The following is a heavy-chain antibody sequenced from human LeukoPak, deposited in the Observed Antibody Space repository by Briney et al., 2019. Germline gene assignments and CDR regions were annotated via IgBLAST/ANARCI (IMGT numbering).Heavy chain of an antibody. V-gene: IGHV1-24*01. CDR3: ATTMVRGVTYTFDY. CDR1: GYTLTELS. CDR2: FDPEDGET. Sequence: GASAKVSCKVSGYTLTELSMHWVRQAPGKGLEWMGGFDPEDGETIYAQKFQGRVTMTEDTSTDTAYMELSSLRSEDTAVYYCATTMVRGVTYTFDYWGQGTLVTVSS. D-gene: IGHD3-10*01. J-gene: IGHJ4*02.